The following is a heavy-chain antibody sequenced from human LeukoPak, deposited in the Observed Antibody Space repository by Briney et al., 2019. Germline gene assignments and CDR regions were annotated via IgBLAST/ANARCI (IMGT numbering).Heavy chain of an antibody. Sequence: ASVKVSCKASEHTFTSYYMHWVRQAPGQGLEWMGIINPSGGSTSYAQKFQGRVTMTRDTSTSTVYMELSSLRSEDTAVYYCARDRCYYDSSGYYYFDYWGQGTLVTVSS. CDR1: EHTFTSYY. CDR2: INPSGGST. D-gene: IGHD3-22*01. CDR3: ARDRCYYDSSGYYYFDY. J-gene: IGHJ4*02. V-gene: IGHV1-46*01.